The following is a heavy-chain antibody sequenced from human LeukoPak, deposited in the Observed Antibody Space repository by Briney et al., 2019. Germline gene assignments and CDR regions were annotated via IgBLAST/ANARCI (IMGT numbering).Heavy chain of an antibody. J-gene: IGHJ4*02. D-gene: IGHD5-18*01. CDR2: IKQDGSEK. CDR1: GFTFSSYW. CDR3: ARSLWPEDY. Sequence: GGSLRLSRAASGFTFSSYWMSWVRQAPGKGLEWVANIKQDGSEKNYVDSVKGRFTISRDNAKTSLYLQMNSLRVEDTAVYYCARSLWPEDYWGQGTLVTVSS. V-gene: IGHV3-7*01.